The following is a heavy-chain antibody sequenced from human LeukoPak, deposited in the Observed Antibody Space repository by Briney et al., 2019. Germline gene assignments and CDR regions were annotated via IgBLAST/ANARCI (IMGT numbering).Heavy chain of an antibody. V-gene: IGHV1-2*02. D-gene: IGHD4-17*01. J-gene: IGHJ5*02. Sequence: ASVKVSCKASGYTSTGYYMHWVRQAPGQGLEWMGWINPNSGGTNYAQKFQGRVTMTRDTSISTAYMELSRLRSDDTAVYYCARDFDSMTTGWFDPWGQGTLVTVSS. CDR3: ARDFDSMTTGWFDP. CDR1: GYTSTGYY. CDR2: INPNSGGT.